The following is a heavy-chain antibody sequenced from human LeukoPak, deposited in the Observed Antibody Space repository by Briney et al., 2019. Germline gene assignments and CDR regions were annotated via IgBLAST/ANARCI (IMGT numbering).Heavy chain of an antibody. Sequence: TLSLTCTVSGGAITSGGYSWNWIRQPPGKGLEWIGCIYDRGPAYYNPSLKSRFTISVDRPKNQFFLNVTSLTAADTAVYYWARSRQASGLFNSWGQGTLVVVSS. V-gene: IGHV4-30-2*01. J-gene: IGHJ5*01. CDR3: ARSRQASGLFNS. D-gene: IGHD3-10*01. CDR1: GGAITSGGYS. CDR2: IYDRGPA.